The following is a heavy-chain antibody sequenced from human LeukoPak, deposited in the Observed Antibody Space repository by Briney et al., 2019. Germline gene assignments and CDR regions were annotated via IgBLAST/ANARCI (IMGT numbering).Heavy chain of an antibody. CDR3: AKWGDYDVLTGYYVSDY. D-gene: IGHD3-9*01. CDR1: GFTFSNYA. V-gene: IGHV3-23*01. CDR2: ITGSGSGI. J-gene: IGHJ4*02. Sequence: QPGASLRLSCAASGFTFSNYAMSWVRQAPGKGLEWVSAITGSGSGIYYADSTKSRFTISRDNSKNTLYLQINSLRAEDTAVYYCAKWGDYDVLTGYYVSDYWGQGTLVTVSS.